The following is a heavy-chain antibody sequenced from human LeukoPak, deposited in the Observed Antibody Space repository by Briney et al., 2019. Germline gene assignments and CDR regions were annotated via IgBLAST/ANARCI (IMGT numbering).Heavy chain of an antibody. J-gene: IGHJ6*02. V-gene: IGHV3-15*01. Sequence: PAGSLRLSCAASGFTFSDAWMSWVRQAAGKGLEWVGRIKSKTGGGTTDYAAPVKGRFSISRDDSKNTLYLQMNSLRLEDTAVYYCGRLMGGYDSYFYGMDVWGQGTTVTVSS. CDR3: GRLMGGYDSYFYGMDV. D-gene: IGHD5-12*01. CDR1: GFTFSDAW. CDR2: IKSKTGGGTT.